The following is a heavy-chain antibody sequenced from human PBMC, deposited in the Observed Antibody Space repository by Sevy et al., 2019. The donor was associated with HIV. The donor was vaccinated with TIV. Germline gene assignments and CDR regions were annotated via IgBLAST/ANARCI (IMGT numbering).Heavy chain of an antibody. CDR2: ISAYNGNT. CDR1: GYTFTSYG. D-gene: IGHD3-9*01. Sequence: ASVKVSCKASGYTFTSYGISWVRQAPGQGLEWMGWISAYNGNTNYAQKLQGRVTMTTDTSTSTAYMELRSLRSDDTAVYYCARDFRLRYFDWSLYYYYGIDVWGQGTTVTVSS. CDR3: ARDFRLRYFDWSLYYYYGIDV. V-gene: IGHV1-18*01. J-gene: IGHJ6*02.